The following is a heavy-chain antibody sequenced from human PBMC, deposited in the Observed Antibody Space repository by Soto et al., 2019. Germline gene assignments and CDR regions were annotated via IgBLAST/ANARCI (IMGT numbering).Heavy chain of an antibody. CDR2: VRHTGST. D-gene: IGHD2-8*01. CDR1: GASIASDHW. Sequence: SETLSLTCAVSGASIASDHWWTWIRQPPGKGLEWIAEVRHTGSTEYSPSLRSRVTISVDKSKNQISLKVSSVTAADTAVYYCTRRPYRSTSGAIDYWGQGTLVT. J-gene: IGHJ4*02. V-gene: IGHV4-4*02. CDR3: TRRPYRSTSGAIDY.